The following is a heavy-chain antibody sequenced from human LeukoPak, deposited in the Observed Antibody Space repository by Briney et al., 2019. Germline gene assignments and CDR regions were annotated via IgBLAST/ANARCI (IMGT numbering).Heavy chain of an antibody. D-gene: IGHD3-10*01. CDR1: GYTFTGYY. CDR3: ARDEDMVRAYYYGSGSYQTS. Sequence: ASVKVSCKASGYTFTGYYMHWVRQAPGQGLEWMGWINPNSGGTNYAQKFQVRGTMTRDTSISTAYMELSRLRSDDTAVYYCARDEDMVRAYYYGSGSYQTSWGQGTLVTVSS. V-gene: IGHV1-2*02. CDR2: INPNSGGT. J-gene: IGHJ5*02.